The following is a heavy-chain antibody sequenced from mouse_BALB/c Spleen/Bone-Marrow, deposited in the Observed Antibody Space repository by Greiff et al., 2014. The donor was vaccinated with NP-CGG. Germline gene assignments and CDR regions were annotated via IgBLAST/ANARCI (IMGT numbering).Heavy chain of an antibody. D-gene: IGHD2-12*01. J-gene: IGHJ3*01. CDR2: IDPETGGT. V-gene: IGHV1-15*01. CDR3: TSYDWFAY. Sequence: VQLVESGAELVRPGASVTLSCKASGYTFTDYEMHWVKQTPVHGLEWIGAIDPETGGTAYNQKFKGKATLTADKSSSTAYMEXXSLXSEDSAVYYCTSYDWFAYWGQGTLVTVSA. CDR1: GYTFTDYE.